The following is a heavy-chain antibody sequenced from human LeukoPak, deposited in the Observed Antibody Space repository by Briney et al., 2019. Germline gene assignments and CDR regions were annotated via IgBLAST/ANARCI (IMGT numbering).Heavy chain of an antibody. D-gene: IGHD1-26*01. V-gene: IGHV1-18*01. Sequence: GASVKVSCKASGYASHMFRIGWVRQAPGQGLEWLGWISTYNGNRGYAQKFQGRVTMTTDTSTTTAYMELKSLRSDDTAVYFCAREDRATTPHDAFDVWGQGTMVTVSS. J-gene: IGHJ3*01. CDR1: GYASHMFR. CDR3: AREDRATTPHDAFDV. CDR2: ISTYNGNR.